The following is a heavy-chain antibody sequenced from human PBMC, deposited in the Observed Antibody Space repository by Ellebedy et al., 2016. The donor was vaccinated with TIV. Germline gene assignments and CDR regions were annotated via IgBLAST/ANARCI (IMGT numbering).Heavy chain of an antibody. V-gene: IGHV3-23*01. D-gene: IGHD6-19*01. J-gene: IGHJ4*02. Sequence: PGGSLRLSCDASGVAFGSYAMSWVRQATGKGLEWVSAISGSGGSTYYADSVKGRFTISRDNSKNTLYLQMNSLRAEDTAVYYGAKEYSIGWRCFDYWGQGTLVTVSS. CDR3: AKEYSIGWRCFDY. CDR2: ISGSGGST. CDR1: GVAFGSYA.